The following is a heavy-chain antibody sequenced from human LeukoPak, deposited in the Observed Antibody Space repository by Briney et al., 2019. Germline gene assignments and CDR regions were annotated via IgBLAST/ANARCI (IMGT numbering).Heavy chain of an antibody. J-gene: IGHJ4*02. CDR3: TTDSLAVAQLYYFDF. Sequence: GGSLILSCAASGFTFSNAWMSWVRQSPGKGLEWVGRIKSKADGGTTDYAAPVTGRFTISRDDSKSTLFLQMNSLNTEDTAIYYCTTDSLAVAQLYYFDFWGQGTLVTVSS. V-gene: IGHV3-15*01. CDR2: IKSKADGGTT. D-gene: IGHD6-19*01. CDR1: GFTFSNAW.